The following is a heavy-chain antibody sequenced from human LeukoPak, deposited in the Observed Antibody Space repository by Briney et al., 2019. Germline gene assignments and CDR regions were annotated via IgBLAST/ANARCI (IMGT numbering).Heavy chain of an antibody. CDR3: VRDLGVDTSMIFFDY. J-gene: IGHJ4*02. V-gene: IGHV1-18*01. CDR1: GYTFTSFG. CDR2: SSAYKGST. Sequence: ASVKVSCKASGYTFTSFGISWVRQAPGQGLEWMGWSSAYKGSTKSAQKFQGRVTMTTDTSTSTAYMELRSLRSDDTAVFYCVRDLGVDTSMIFFDYWGQGTLVTVSS. D-gene: IGHD5-18*01.